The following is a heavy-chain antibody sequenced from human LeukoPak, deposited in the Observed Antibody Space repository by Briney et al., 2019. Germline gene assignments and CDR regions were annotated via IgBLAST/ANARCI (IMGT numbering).Heavy chain of an antibody. Sequence: SVKVSCKASGGTFITYTINWVRQAPGQGLEWMGGIIPIFGTANYAQKFQGRITINTDDSTSTAYMELSSLRSEDTAVYYCATYMLRDNWNVHTFDSWGQGTLVTVSS. D-gene: IGHD1-1*01. CDR2: IIPIFGTA. CDR1: GGTFITYT. J-gene: IGHJ4*02. V-gene: IGHV1-69*05. CDR3: ATYMLRDNWNVHTFDS.